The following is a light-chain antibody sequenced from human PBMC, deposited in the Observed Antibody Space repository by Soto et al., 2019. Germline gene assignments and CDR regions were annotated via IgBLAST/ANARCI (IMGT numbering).Light chain of an antibody. CDR2: GAS. CDR1: QSVSSNY. V-gene: IGKV3-20*01. Sequence: EIVLTQSPGTLSWSPGERATLSCRASQSVSSNYLAWYQQKPGQAPRLLIYGASSRANDIPDRFSGSGSGTDFTLTINRLEPEDFAVYYCQQYSTSARLTFGPGTKVDI. J-gene: IGKJ3*01. CDR3: QQYSTSARLT.